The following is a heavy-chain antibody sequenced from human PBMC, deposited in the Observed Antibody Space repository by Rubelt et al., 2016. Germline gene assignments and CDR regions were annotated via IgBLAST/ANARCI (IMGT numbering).Heavy chain of an antibody. J-gene: IGHJ6*02. CDR1: GFTFSSYA. CDR3: ARGSGPGLSDEGDV. Sequence: EVQLLESGGGLVQPGGSLRLSCAASGFTFSSYAMNWVRQAPGKGLEWVSSISSSSSYIYYADSVKGRFTISRDNAKNSLYLQMNSLRAEDTAVYYCARGSGPGLSDEGDVWGQGTTVTVSS. V-gene: IGHV3-21*04. CDR2: ISSSSSYI. D-gene: IGHD3-10*01.